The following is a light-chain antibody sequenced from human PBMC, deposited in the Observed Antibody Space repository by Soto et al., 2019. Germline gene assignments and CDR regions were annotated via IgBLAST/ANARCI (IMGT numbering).Light chain of an antibody. CDR2: GNS. CDR1: SSNTGAGYD. CDR3: QSYDSSLSAYVV. Sequence: QSVLTQPPSVSGAPGQRVIISCSGSSSNTGAGYDVNWYRQLPGTAPKLLIYGNSNRPSGVPDRFSGSKSGTSASLAITGLQAEDEADYYCQSYDSSLSAYVVFGGGTKLTVL. V-gene: IGLV1-40*01. J-gene: IGLJ2*01.